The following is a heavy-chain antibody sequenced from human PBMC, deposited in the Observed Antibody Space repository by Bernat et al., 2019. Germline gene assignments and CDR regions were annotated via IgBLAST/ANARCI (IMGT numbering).Heavy chain of an antibody. CDR2: ISYDGSNK. CDR3: ARGGGDYDILTGYSYYFDY. D-gene: IGHD3-9*01. J-gene: IGHJ4*02. V-gene: IGHV3-30*01. Sequence: QVQLVESGGGVVQPGRSLRLSCAASGFTFSSYAMHWVRQAPGKGLEWVAVISYDGSNKYYADSVKGRFTISRDNSKNTLYLQMNSLRAEETAVYYCARGGGDYDILTGYSYYFDYWGQGTLVTVSS. CDR1: GFTFSSYA.